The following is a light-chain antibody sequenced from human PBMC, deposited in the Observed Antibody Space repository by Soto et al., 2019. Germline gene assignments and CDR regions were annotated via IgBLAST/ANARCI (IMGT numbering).Light chain of an antibody. CDR1: SSDVGSYNR. CDR2: EVS. V-gene: IGLV2-18*02. CDR3: NSYTSSNTYV. Sequence: QSALTQPPSVSGSPGQSVTISCTGTSSDVGSYNRVSWYQQPPGTAPKLMIYEVSNRPSGVPDRFAGSKSGNTASLTISGLQPEDEADYYCNSYTSSNTYVFGPGTKLTVL. J-gene: IGLJ1*01.